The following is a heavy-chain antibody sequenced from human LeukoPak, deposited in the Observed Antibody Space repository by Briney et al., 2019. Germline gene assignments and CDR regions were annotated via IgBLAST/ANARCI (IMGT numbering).Heavy chain of an antibody. CDR3: AELGITMIGGV. CDR1: GFSVSGHY. Sequence: GGSLRLSCAASGFSVSGHYMNWVRQAPGKGLEWVSVIYADGGRYYADSVKGRFTISRDNAKNSLYLQMNSLRAEDTAVYYCAELGITMIGGVWGKGTTVTISS. V-gene: IGHV3-69-1*02. CDR2: IYADGGR. D-gene: IGHD3-10*02. J-gene: IGHJ6*04.